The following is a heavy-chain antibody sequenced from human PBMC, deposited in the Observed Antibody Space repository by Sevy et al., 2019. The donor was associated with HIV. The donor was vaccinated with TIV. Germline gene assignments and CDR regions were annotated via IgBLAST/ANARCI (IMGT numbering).Heavy chain of an antibody. J-gene: IGHJ1*01. CDR1: GDSFSGYT. Sequence: ASVKVSCKSSGDSFSGYTIIWVRQAPGQGLEWMGGIIPIPGPAGPTNSAQNFQTRATITADISTHTAYMELSSLRSEETALYFCARASSCGGDCYYLQYWGQGTLATVSS. CDR3: ARASSCGGDCYYLQY. CDR2: IIPIPGPAGPT. V-gene: IGHV1-69*08. D-gene: IGHD2-21*02.